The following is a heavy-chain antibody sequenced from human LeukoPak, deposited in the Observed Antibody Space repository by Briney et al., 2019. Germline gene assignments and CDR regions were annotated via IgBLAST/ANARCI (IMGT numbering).Heavy chain of an antibody. J-gene: IGHJ4*02. CDR3: ANQGFLGDYADY. Sequence: GGSLRLSCAASGFTFTIYDMHWVRQAPGKGLEWVAFIRYDGTNKYYADSVQGRFTISRDNSKNTLHLQMNSLRAEDTAVYYCANQGFLGDYADYWGQGTLVTVSS. V-gene: IGHV3-30*02. CDR2: IRYDGTNK. D-gene: IGHD4-17*01. CDR1: GFTFTIYD.